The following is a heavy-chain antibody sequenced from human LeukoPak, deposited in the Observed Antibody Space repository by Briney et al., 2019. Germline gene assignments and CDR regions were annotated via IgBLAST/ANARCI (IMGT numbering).Heavy chain of an antibody. Sequence: ASVKVSCKASGYTFTSYGISWVRQAPGQGLEWMGWISAYDGNTNYAQKLQGRVTMTTDTSTSTAYMELRSLRSDDTAVYYCASPITMNPIYYYYGMDVWGQGTTVTVSS. V-gene: IGHV1-18*01. CDR3: ASPITMNPIYYYYGMDV. CDR1: GYTFTSYG. J-gene: IGHJ6*02. D-gene: IGHD3-22*01. CDR2: ISAYDGNT.